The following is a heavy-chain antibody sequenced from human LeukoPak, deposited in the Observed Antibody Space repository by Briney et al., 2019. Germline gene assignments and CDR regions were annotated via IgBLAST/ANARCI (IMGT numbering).Heavy chain of an antibody. CDR1: GFTLSSYS. CDR3: ARDEAVPAAMGYYFDY. V-gene: IGHV3-21*01. Sequence: GGSLRLSCAASGFTLSSYSMNWVRQAPGKGLEWVSSISSSSSYIYYADSVKGRFTISRDNAKNSLYLQMNSLRAEDTAVYYCARDEAVPAAMGYYFDYWGQGTLVTVSS. CDR2: ISSSSSYI. D-gene: IGHD2-2*01. J-gene: IGHJ4*02.